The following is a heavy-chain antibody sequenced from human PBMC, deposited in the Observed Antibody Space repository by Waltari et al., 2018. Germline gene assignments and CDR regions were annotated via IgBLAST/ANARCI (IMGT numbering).Heavy chain of an antibody. V-gene: IGHV1-2*06. D-gene: IGHD3-16*01. CDR3: ATEGANSEFHY. Sequence: QVQLVQSGADVKKSGASGKVSCRPSGYAFLGYFIHWVRQAPGQGLEWVGRINPNSGATNYPQKFQDRVTISRDTSIRTVYMDLTRLTPDDTAIYYCATEGANSEFHYWGQGTLVNVSS. J-gene: IGHJ4*02. CDR1: GYAFLGYF. CDR2: INPNSGAT.